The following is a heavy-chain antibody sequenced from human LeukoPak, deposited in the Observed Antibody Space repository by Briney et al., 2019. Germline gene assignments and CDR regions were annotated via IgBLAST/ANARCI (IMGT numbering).Heavy chain of an antibody. V-gene: IGHV3-23*01. CDR2: ISGSGGST. J-gene: IGHJ4*02. CDR1: GFTFSSYA. Sequence: AGGSLRLSCAASGFTFSSYAMSWVRQAPGKGLEWVSAISGSGGSTYYADSVKGRFTISRDNSKNTLYLQMNSLRAEDTAVYYCAKGFITMVRGVIIDYWGQGTLVTVTS. D-gene: IGHD3-10*01. CDR3: AKGFITMVRGVIIDY.